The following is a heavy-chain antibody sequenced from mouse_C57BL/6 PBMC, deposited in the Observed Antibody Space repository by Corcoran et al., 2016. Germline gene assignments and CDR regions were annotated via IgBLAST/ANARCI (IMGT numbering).Heavy chain of an antibody. J-gene: IGHJ1*01. D-gene: IGHD2-10*02. V-gene: IGHV5-9-4*01. Sequence: EVQMLESGGGLVQPGGSLRLSCAASGFSFSASAMSWVRQAPGKGREWGSGINGRGDYTYYADNVKGRFSISRDNSKITLHLHMNSLRVEDTAIYHCAKETRGDFLRFGMDVWGRGTTVTVSS. CDR1: GFSFSASA. CDR2: INGRGDYT. CDR3: AKETRGDFLRFGMDV.